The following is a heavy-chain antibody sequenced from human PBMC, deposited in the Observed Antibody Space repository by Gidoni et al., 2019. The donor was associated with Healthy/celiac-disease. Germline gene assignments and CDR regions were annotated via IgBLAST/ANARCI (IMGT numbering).Heavy chain of an antibody. CDR3: AKDGWRSSWLYFDY. V-gene: IGHV3-23*01. J-gene: IGHJ4*02. CDR1: GFTVSSYA. CDR2: ICAGGGST. D-gene: IGHD6-13*01. Sequence: ELQLLETGGGLAQSGGSLRLACAASGFTVSSYAMSWVRQAPGQGLGWVSGICAGGGSTYYANSVKGRFTISRDNSKNTLYVQMNILRAEDTAVYYCAKDGWRSSWLYFDYWGQGTLVSVSS.